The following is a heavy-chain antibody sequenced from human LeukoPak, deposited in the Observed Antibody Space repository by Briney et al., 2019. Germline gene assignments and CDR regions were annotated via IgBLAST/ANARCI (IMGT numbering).Heavy chain of an antibody. CDR3: ARGDYSGSYYFDY. CDR1: GFTFSSYE. J-gene: IGHJ4*02. Sequence: GGSLRLSCAASGFTFSSYEMNWVRQAPGKGLEWVSYISSSGSTIYYADSVKGRFTISRDNAKNSLYLQMNSLRAEDTAVYYCARGDYSGSYYFDYWGQGTLVTVSS. CDR2: ISSSGSTI. V-gene: IGHV3-48*03. D-gene: IGHD1-26*01.